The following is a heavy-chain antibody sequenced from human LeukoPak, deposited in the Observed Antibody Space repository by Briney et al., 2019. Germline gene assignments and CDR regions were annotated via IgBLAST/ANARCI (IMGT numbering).Heavy chain of an antibody. J-gene: IGHJ4*02. Sequence: PSETLSLTCTVSGGSISSYYWSWIRQPPGKGLEWIGYIYYSGSTNYNPSLKSRVTISVDTSKNQFSLKLSSVTAADTAVYYCARGGVWGSYLYWGQGTLVTVSS. CDR1: GGSISSYY. V-gene: IGHV4-59*01. CDR3: ARGGVWGSYLY. D-gene: IGHD3-16*02. CDR2: IYYSGST.